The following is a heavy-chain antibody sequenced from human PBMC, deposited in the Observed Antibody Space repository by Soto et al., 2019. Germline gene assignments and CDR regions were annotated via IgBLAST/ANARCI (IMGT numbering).Heavy chain of an antibody. CDR2: IYSSGST. D-gene: IGHD3-3*01. CDR1: GGAINSYY. J-gene: IGHJ5*02. V-gene: IGHV4-4*07. CDR3: ARGQGFSDWFDP. Sequence: SETLSLTCTVSGGAINSYYWTWIRQPAGKGLEWIGRIYSSGSTKYNPSLQSRVTMSLDTSKNQFSLRLTSVTAADTAGYYCARGQGFSDWFDPWGQGTLVTVSS.